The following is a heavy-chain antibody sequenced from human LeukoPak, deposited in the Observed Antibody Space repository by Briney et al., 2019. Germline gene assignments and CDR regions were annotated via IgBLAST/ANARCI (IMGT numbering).Heavy chain of an antibody. CDR3: ASDSRNTAYLPDY. CDR2: ISSSGSTK. V-gene: IGHV3-48*03. Sequence: GGSLRLSCAASGFTFSSYEMNWVRQAPGKGLEWVSYISSSGSTKYYADSVKGRFTISRDNSKNSLYLQMNSLRAEDTAVYYCASDSRNTAYLPDYWGKGTLVTVSS. J-gene: IGHJ4*02. D-gene: IGHD1/OR15-1a*01. CDR1: GFTFSSYE.